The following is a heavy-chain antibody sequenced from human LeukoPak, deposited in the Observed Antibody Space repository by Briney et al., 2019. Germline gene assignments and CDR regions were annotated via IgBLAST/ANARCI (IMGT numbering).Heavy chain of an antibody. CDR3: AKKASSGWRSPLDC. V-gene: IGHV3-23*01. CDR2: ISGSGGTT. Sequence: PGGSLRLSCAASRFTFSSYGMSWVRQAPGKGLEWVSVISGSGGTTYYADSVEGRFTISRDNSKNTLYLQMNSLRAEDTAVYYCAKKASSGWRSPLDCWGQGTLVTVSS. J-gene: IGHJ4*02. D-gene: IGHD6-19*01. CDR1: RFTFSSYG.